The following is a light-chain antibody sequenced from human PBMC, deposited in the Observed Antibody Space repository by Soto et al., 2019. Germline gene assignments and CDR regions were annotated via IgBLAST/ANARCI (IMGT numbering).Light chain of an antibody. Sequence: QSALTQPASVSGSPGQSITISCTGTSSDIGGYSYVSWYQHHPAKAPKLVIYEVSNRPSGVSNRFSGSKSGNTASLTISGLQAEDEADYYCSSYRSTTPLYVFGTGTKLTVI. V-gene: IGLV2-14*01. CDR3: SSYRSTTPLYV. J-gene: IGLJ1*01. CDR1: SSDIGGYSY. CDR2: EVS.